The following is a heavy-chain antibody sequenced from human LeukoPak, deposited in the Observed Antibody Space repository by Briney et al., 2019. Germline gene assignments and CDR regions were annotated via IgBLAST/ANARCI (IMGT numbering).Heavy chain of an antibody. J-gene: IGHJ3*02. CDR3: AKIVVVPAAIYWDAFDI. D-gene: IGHD2-2*01. CDR1: AFIFSGST. CDR2: ISGSGGST. V-gene: IGHV3-23*01. Sequence: PGGSLRLSCAASAFIFSGSTMTWVRQAPGKGLEWVSAISGSGGSTYYADSVKGRFTISRDNSKNTLYLQMNSLRAEDTAVYYCAKIVVVPAAIYWDAFDIWGQGTMVTVSS.